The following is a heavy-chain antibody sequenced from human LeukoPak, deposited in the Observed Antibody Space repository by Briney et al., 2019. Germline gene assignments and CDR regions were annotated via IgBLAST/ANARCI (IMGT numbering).Heavy chain of an antibody. Sequence: GRSLRLSCAASGFTFSSYGMHWVRQAPGKGLEWVAVISYDGSNKYYADSVKGRFTISRDSSKNTLYLQINSLRAEDTAMYYCAKNRREMATILVDYWGQGTLVTVSS. D-gene: IGHD5-24*01. J-gene: IGHJ4*02. CDR3: AKNRREMATILVDY. CDR2: ISYDGSNK. CDR1: GFTFSSYG. V-gene: IGHV3-30*18.